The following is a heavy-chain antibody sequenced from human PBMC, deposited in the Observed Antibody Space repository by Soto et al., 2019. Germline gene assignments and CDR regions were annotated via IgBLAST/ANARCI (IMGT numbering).Heavy chain of an antibody. V-gene: IGHV3-30*18. CDR2: ISYDGSNK. D-gene: IGHD4-17*01. CDR3: AKGYGGYYYYGMDV. J-gene: IGHJ6*02. Sequence: GGSLRLSCAASGFTFSSYGMHWVRQAPGKGLEWVAVISYDGSNKYYADSVKGRFTISRDNSKNTLYLQMNSLRAEDTAVYYCAKGYGGYYYYGMDVWGQGTTVTVSS. CDR1: GFTFSSYG.